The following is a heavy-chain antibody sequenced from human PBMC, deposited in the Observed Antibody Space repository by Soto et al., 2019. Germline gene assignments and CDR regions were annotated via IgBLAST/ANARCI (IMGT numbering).Heavy chain of an antibody. CDR3: AQMEDHVSGLYYSDY. V-gene: IGHV4-31*03. J-gene: IGHJ4*02. Sequence: QVQLQESGSGLVKPSQTLSLTRTVSGGSISSGGYYWSWIRQHPGKGLEWIGYIYYSGSTYYNPSLKSRVTISVDTSKNQFSLKLSSVTAADTAVYYCAQMEDHVSGLYYSDYWGQGTLVTVSS. D-gene: IGHD3-10*01. CDR2: IYYSGST. CDR1: GGSISSGGYY.